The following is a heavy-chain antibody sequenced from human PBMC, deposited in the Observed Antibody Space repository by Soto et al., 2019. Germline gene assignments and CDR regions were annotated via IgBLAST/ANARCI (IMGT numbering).Heavy chain of an antibody. CDR2: IYHSGST. D-gene: IGHD3-10*01. J-gene: IGHJ5*02. CDR1: GGSISSSNW. V-gene: IGHV4-4*02. CDR3: ASDYYGSGSYYGVGWFDP. Sequence: QVQLQESGPGLVKPSGTLSLTCAVSGGSISSSNWWSRVRQPPGKGLEWIGEIYHSGSTNYNPSHKSRVTISVDKSKNQFSLKLRSVTAADTAVYYCASDYYGSGSYYGVGWFDPWGQGTLVTVSS.